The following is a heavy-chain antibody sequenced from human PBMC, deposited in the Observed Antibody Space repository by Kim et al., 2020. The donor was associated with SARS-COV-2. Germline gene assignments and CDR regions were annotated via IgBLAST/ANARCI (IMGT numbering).Heavy chain of an antibody. Sequence: SETLSLTCTVSGVSIRSYYWSWIRQPPGKGLEWIGYIYYSGSTNYNPSLKSRVTISVDTSKNHFSLKLSSVTAADTAVYYCARVASSIAVAVAFDPWGQGTLVTVSS. CDR1: GVSIRSYY. V-gene: IGHV4-59*01. CDR3: ARVASSIAVAVAFDP. D-gene: IGHD6-19*01. J-gene: IGHJ5*02. CDR2: IYYSGST.